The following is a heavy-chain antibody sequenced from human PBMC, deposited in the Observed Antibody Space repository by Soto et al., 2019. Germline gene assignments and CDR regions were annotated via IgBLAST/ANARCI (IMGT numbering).Heavy chain of an antibody. CDR2: IFHSGRA. CDR1: GGSISSSGYY. J-gene: IGHJ3*02. V-gene: IGHV4-30-4*01. CDR3: VRDPYGGDAFDI. Sequence: QVQLQESGPGLVRPSQTLPLTCSVSGGSISSSGYYWTWIRQPPGKGLEWIGSIFHSGRAYYNPSLKSRITMSVDTSKNQFSLKLSSVTAADTAVYYCVRDPYGGDAFDIWGQGTLVTVSS. D-gene: IGHD4-17*01.